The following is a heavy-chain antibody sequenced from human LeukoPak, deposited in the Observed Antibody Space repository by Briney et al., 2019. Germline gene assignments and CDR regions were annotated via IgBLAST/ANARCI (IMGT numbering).Heavy chain of an antibody. CDR3: ARGSGYDFFDY. J-gene: IGHJ4*02. CDR2: IRSGGSPK. CDR1: GFMFSIYE. D-gene: IGHD5-12*01. V-gene: IGHV3-48*03. Sequence: PGGSLRLSCAASGFMFSIYEMNWVRQAPGKGVEWVSYIRSGGSPKYYADSVKGRVTISRDDAKNSLYLQLNSLRAEDTAVYYCARGSGYDFFDYWGQGILVTVSS.